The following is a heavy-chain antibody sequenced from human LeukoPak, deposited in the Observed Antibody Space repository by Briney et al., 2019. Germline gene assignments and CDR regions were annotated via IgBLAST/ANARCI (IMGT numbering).Heavy chain of an antibody. CDR1: GGTFSSYA. J-gene: IGHJ4*02. Sequence: GASVKVSCKASGGTFSSYAISWVRQAPGQGLEWMGGIIPIFGTANYAQKFQGRVTITADKSTSTAYMELSGLRSEDTAVYYCARALPTDLQSSDYWGQGTLVTVSS. D-gene: IGHD1-26*01. CDR2: IIPIFGTA. CDR3: ARALPTDLQSSDY. V-gene: IGHV1-69*06.